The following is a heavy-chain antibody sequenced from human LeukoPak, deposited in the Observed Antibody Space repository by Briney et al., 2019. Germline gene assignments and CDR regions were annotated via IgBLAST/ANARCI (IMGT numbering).Heavy chain of an antibody. V-gene: IGHV1-69*10. D-gene: IGHD5-12*01. Sequence: SVKVSCKASGGTFSFGTAGVTWVRQASGQRLEWLGGIIPLLDPPHYAPNFKGRLTITADRFSGVAYMDLSSLRSDDTAVYYCARASIVTTNGDNVYYYMDLWGTGTTVTVSS. CDR3: ARASIVTTNGDNVYYYMDL. CDR1: GGTFSFGTAG. J-gene: IGHJ6*03. CDR2: IIPLLDPP.